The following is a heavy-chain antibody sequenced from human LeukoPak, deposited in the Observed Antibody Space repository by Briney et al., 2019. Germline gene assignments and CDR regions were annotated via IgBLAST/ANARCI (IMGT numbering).Heavy chain of an antibody. D-gene: IGHD3-9*01. V-gene: IGHV4-34*01. J-gene: IGHJ4*02. CDR1: GGSSSGYY. CDR2: INHSGST. Sequence: SETLSLTCAVYGGSSSGYYWSWIRQPPGKGLEWIGEINHSGSTNYYPALKRRLSISVDTSKNQFSLKLITLTAADTAVDNCARIPDYDILTGLGYWGQGTLVTVSS. CDR3: ARIPDYDILTGLGY.